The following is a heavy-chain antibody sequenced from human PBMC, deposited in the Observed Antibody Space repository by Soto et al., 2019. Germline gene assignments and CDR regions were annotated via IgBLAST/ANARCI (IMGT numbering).Heavy chain of an antibody. CDR1: GYTFSNAW. Sequence: EVQLVESGGGLVKPGGSLRLSCTVSGYTFSNAWMNWVRQAPGKGLEWVGRIKSKSDGGTTDYAAPVKGRFTISRDDSKNTLYVQMNSLKTEDTAVYYCVKVVRLRDIDHWGQGTLVTVSS. V-gene: IGHV3-15*07. CDR2: IKSKSDGGTT. J-gene: IGHJ4*02. D-gene: IGHD5-12*01. CDR3: VKVVRLRDIDH.